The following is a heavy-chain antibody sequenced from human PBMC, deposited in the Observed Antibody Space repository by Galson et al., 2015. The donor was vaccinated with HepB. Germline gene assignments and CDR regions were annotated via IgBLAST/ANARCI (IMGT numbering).Heavy chain of an antibody. CDR1: GFTFSSYA. V-gene: IGHV3-30-3*01. D-gene: IGHD1-14*01. CDR2: ISYDGSNK. J-gene: IGHJ6*03. Sequence: SLRLSCAASGFTFSSYAMHWVRQAPGKGLEWVALISYDGSNKYYADSVKGRFTISRDNSKNTLYLQMNSLRAEDTAVYYCARERTPGYYYYYYMDVWGKGTTVTVSS. CDR3: ARERTPGYYYYYYMDV.